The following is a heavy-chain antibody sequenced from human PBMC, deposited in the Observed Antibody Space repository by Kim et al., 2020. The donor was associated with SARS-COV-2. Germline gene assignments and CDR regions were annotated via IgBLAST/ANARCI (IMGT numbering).Heavy chain of an antibody. CDR2: INTNTGNP. Sequence: ASVKVSCKASGYTFTSYAMNWVRQAPGQGLEWMGWINTNTGNPTYAQGFTGRFVFSLDTSVSTAYLQISSLKAEDTAVYYCARKPHGAYSSIPTFDYWGQGTLVTVSS. V-gene: IGHV7-4-1*02. CDR1: GYTFTSYA. D-gene: IGHD6-13*01. CDR3: ARKPHGAYSSIPTFDY. J-gene: IGHJ4*02.